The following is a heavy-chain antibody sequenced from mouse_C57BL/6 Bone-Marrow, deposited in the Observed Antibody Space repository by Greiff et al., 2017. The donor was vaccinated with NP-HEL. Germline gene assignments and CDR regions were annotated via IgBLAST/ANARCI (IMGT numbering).Heavy chain of an antibody. V-gene: IGHV5-4*01. D-gene: IGHD1-1*01. CDR3: ARIFYYGSSFRVDY. Sequence: EVQGVESGGGLVKPGGSLKLSCAASGFTFSSYAMSWVRQTPEKRLEWVATISDGGSYTYYPDNVKGRFTISRDNAKNNLYLQMSHLKSEDTAMYYCARIFYYGSSFRVDYWGQGTSVTVSS. CDR2: ISDGGSYT. CDR1: GFTFSSYA. J-gene: IGHJ4*01.